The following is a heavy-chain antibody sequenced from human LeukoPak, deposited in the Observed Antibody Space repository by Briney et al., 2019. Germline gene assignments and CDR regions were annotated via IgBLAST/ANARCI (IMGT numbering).Heavy chain of an antibody. CDR1: GGSISSGDYY. J-gene: IGHJ3*02. D-gene: IGHD5-24*01. V-gene: IGHV4-30-4*02. CDR2: IYYSGIT. Sequence: SETLSLTCSVSGGSISSGDYYWSWIRQPPGKGLEWIGYIYYSGITYYNLSLRSRVTISVDTSNNQFSLKLSSVTAADTAVYYCARKMRERDDAFDIWGQGTMVTVSS. CDR3: ARKMRERDDAFDI.